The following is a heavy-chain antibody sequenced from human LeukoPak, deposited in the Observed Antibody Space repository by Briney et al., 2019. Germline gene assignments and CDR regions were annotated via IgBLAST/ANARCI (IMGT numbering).Heavy chain of an antibody. V-gene: IGHV1-8*01. CDR1: GYTFTSYD. CDR3: ARGLSFGHRQLGVY. J-gene: IGHJ4*02. Sequence: ASVKVSCKASGYTFTSYDVNWVRQATGQGPEWMGWMNPNSGKTGYAQKFQGRVNMTRNTSIRTAYMELSSLRSEDTAVYYCARGLSFGHRQLGVYWGQGTLVTVSS. CDR2: MNPNSGKT. D-gene: IGHD6-6*01.